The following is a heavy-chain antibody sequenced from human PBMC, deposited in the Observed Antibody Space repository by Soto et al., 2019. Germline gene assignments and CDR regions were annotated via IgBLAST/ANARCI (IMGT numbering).Heavy chain of an antibody. CDR1: GYTFTNYG. CDR3: ARGVGSGSYYNQYNWFDP. D-gene: IGHD3-10*01. V-gene: IGHV1-18*01. Sequence: RASVKVSCKASGYTFTNYGISWVRQAPGQGLEWMGWISAYNGNTKHAQKLQGRVTMTTDTSTSTAYMELRSLRSDDTAVYYCARGVGSGSYYNQYNWFDPWGQGTLVTVSS. CDR2: ISAYNGNT. J-gene: IGHJ5*02.